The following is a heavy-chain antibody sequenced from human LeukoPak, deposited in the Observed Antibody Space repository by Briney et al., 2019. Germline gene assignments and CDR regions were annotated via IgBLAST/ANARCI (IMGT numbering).Heavy chain of an antibody. Sequence: SETLSLTCAVSGGTFSDYYWSWIRQPPGKGLEWMGEINHSGSTNYNPSLKSRGTISVDTTKNQFSLKLTSVTAADPAVYYCARGRVLPLRYVDWLLHGFDYWGQRTLVTVSS. D-gene: IGHD3-9*01. CDR2: INHSGST. CDR1: GGTFSDYY. J-gene: IGHJ4*02. V-gene: IGHV4-34*01. CDR3: ARGRVLPLRYVDWLLHGFDY.